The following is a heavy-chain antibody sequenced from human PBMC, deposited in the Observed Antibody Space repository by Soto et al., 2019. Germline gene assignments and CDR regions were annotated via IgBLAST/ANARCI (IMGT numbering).Heavy chain of an antibody. D-gene: IGHD5-12*01. CDR2: IYYSGST. J-gene: IGHJ4*02. V-gene: IGHV4-39*01. CDR3: TRQRPHIASVY. Sequence: SETLSLTCTVSGGSISSSSYYWGWIRQPPGKGLEWIGSIYYSGSTYYNPSLKSRVTISVDTSKNQFSLKLSSVTAADTAVYYCTRQRPHIASVYWGKGPLVSV. CDR1: GGSISSSSYY.